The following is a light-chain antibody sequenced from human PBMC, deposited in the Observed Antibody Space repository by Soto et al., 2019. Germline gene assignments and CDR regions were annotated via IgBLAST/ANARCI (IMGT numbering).Light chain of an antibody. J-gene: IGKJ2*03. V-gene: IGKV1-5*01. CDR1: QPVNTF. Sequence: IQMTQSPSTVSASVGDSVTISCRASQPVNTFLACYQQKPGGAPKVVIFDASNLGSGVPSRFSGSGFGTEFTLSITSLQPDDFATYYCQQYKNYSYSFGQGTKLEIK. CDR3: QQYKNYSYS. CDR2: DAS.